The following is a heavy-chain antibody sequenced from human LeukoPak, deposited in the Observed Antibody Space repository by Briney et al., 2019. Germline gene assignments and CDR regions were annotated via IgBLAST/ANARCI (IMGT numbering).Heavy chain of an antibody. Sequence: ASVKVSCKASGYTFTRYYMYWVRQAPGPGLEWMGIINPSGGSTSYSQKSQGRVTMTSDTSTSTVYMELSSLRSEDTAVYYCARVHDYGDLRYLDYWGQGALVTVSS. J-gene: IGHJ4*02. D-gene: IGHD4-17*01. CDR3: ARVHDYGDLRYLDY. V-gene: IGHV1-46*01. CDR1: GYTFTRYY. CDR2: INPSGGST.